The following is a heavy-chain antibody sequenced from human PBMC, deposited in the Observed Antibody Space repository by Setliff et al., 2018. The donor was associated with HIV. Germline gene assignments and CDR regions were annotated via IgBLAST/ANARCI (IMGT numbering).Heavy chain of an antibody. J-gene: IGHJ6*02. Sequence: GGSLRLSCAASGFTFTSYAMNWVRQAPGKGLEWVSSISGSGSTTYYADSVKGRFTISRDNSKNMLYLQMDSLRAEDTAVYYCARGRNRNYVVYGMDVWGQGTTVTVSS. CDR2: ISGSGSTT. V-gene: IGHV3-23*01. CDR1: GFTFTSYA. D-gene: IGHD1-7*01. CDR3: ARGRNRNYVVYGMDV.